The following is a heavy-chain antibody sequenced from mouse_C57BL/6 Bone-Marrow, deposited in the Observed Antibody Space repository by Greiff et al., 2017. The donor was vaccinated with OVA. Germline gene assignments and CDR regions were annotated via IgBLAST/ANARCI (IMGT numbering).Heavy chain of an antibody. CDR2: IWRGGST. J-gene: IGHJ1*03. D-gene: IGHD4-1*01. V-gene: IGHV2-5*01. CDR3: AKKGSGTFWYFDV. CDR1: GFSLTSYG. Sequence: VQLVESGPGLVQPSQSLSITCTVSGFSLTSYGVHWVRQSPGKGLEWLGVIWRGGSTDYNAAFMSRLSITKDNSKSQVFFKMNSLQADDTAIYYCAKKGSGTFWYFDVWGTGTTVTVSS.